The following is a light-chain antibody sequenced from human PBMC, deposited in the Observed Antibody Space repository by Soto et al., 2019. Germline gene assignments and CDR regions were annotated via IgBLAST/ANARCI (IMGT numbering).Light chain of an antibody. CDR3: QQANSFPYT. CDR2: ATS. V-gene: IGKV1-12*02. J-gene: IGKJ2*01. CDR1: QDVSNW. Sequence: DIPMTQSPSSVSASVGDRVTITCRASQDVSNWLAWYQQKPGKAPNLLIYATSTLQSGVPSRFSGSGSGTDVSLTISSLQPEDFATYYCQQANSFPYTFGQGTKVEIK.